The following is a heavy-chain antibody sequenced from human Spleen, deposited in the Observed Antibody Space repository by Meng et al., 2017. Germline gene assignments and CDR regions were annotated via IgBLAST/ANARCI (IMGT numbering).Heavy chain of an antibody. Sequence: GESLKISCAASGFTFSTYAMSWVRQAPGKGLESVSAISATGGSTYHADSVKGRFTISRDNSKSTLYLQMNSLRAEDTAVYYCAKYSQTGPFHDSGSGQDYWGQGTLVTVSS. CDR2: ISATGGST. J-gene: IGHJ4*02. CDR1: GFTFSTYA. V-gene: IGHV3-23*01. CDR3: AKYSQTGPFHDSGSGQDY. D-gene: IGHD3-10*01.